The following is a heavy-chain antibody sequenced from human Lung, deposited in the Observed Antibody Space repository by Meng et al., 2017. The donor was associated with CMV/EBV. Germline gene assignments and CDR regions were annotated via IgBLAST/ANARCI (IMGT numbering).Heavy chain of an antibody. Sequence: GSXRLSCTVSRASISTYYWSWIRQPPGKGLEWIGYFYYGGSTNYNPSLKSRVTILVDASKNQFSLKLSSVTAADTAIYYCARSGPCNGGICYSEKFDSWXQGTXVTVSS. CDR2: FYYGGST. V-gene: IGHV4-59*01. CDR3: ARSGPCNGGICYSEKFDS. D-gene: IGHD2-15*01. J-gene: IGHJ5*01. CDR1: RASISTYY.